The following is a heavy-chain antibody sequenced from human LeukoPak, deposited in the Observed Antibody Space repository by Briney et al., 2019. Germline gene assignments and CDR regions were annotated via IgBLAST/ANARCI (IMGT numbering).Heavy chain of an antibody. CDR1: GFTFSSYG. J-gene: IGHJ5*02. Sequence: GGPRRLSCAAPGFTFSSYGMHWVRQPPGKGRGWVAVISYDGSNKYYADSVKGRFTISRDNSKNTLYLQMNSLRAEDTAVYYCAREMVVADDNWFDPWGQGNLVTVSS. CDR2: ISYDGSNK. CDR3: AREMVVADDNWFDP. V-gene: IGHV3-30*03. D-gene: IGHD2-15*01.